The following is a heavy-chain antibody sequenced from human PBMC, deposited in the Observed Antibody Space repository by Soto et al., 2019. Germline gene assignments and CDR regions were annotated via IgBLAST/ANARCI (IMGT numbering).Heavy chain of an antibody. CDR2: IKQDGSEK. D-gene: IGHD3-3*01. CDR1: GFTFSSYW. Sequence: GGSLRLSCAASGFTFSSYWMSWVRQAPGKGLEWVANIKQDGSEKYYVDSVKGRFTISRDNAKNSLYLQMNSLRAEDTAVYSCAKDRGRLRFLEWLFEFDYRGQGTLVTVS. J-gene: IGHJ4*02. V-gene: IGHV3-7*05. CDR3: AKDRGRLRFLEWLFEFDY.